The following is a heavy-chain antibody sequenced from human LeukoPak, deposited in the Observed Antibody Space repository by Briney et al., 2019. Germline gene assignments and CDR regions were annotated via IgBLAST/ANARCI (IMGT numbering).Heavy chain of an antibody. CDR1: GFTFSSYA. CDR2: IIPIFGTA. CDR3: ARADSSGYYLFYNI. J-gene: IGHJ3*02. V-gene: IGHV1-69*06. D-gene: IGHD3-22*01. Sequence: NPGGSLRLSCAASGFTFSSYAISWVRQAPGQGLEWMGGIIPIFGTANYAQKFQGRVTITADKSTSTAYMELSSLRSEDTAVYYCARADSSGYYLFYNIWGQGTMVTVSS.